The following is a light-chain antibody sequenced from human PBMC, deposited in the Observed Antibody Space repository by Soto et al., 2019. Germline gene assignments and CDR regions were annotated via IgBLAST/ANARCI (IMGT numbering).Light chain of an antibody. V-gene: IGKV3-11*01. CDR2: DAS. Sequence: EIVLTQSPATLSLSPGERATLSCRASQSVRSHLVWYQQKPGRAPRLLIYDASNRATGIPARFSGSGSGTDFTLTISSLEPEDFAGYYCQHRANWPITFGGGTKVEIK. J-gene: IGKJ4*01. CDR1: QSVRSH. CDR3: QHRANWPIT.